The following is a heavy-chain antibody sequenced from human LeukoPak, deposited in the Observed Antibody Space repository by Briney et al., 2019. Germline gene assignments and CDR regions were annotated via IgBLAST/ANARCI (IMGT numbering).Heavy chain of an antibody. J-gene: IGHJ4*02. D-gene: IGHD3-22*01. V-gene: IGHV3-48*01. CDR3: ARIPAYYYDSSGPL. CDR1: GFTFSSYS. CDR2: ISSSSSTI. Sequence: GGSLRLSCTASGFTFSSYSMNWVRQAPGKGLEWVSYISSSSSTIYYADSVKGRFTISRDNAKNSLYLQMNSLRAEDTAVYYCARIPAYYYDSSGPLWGQGTLVTVSS.